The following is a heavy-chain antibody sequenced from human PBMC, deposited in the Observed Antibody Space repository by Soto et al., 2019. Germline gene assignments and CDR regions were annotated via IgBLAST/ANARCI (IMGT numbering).Heavy chain of an antibody. D-gene: IGHD3-16*02. Sequence: ASVKVSCRASGYTFTSYGISWVRQAPGQGLEWMGWISAYNGNTSYAQKLQGRVTMTTDTSTSTAYMELRSLRSDDTAVYYCARGPSAYYDYVWGSYRYDNWFDPWGQGTLVTVSS. J-gene: IGHJ5*02. V-gene: IGHV1-18*01. CDR1: GYTFTSYG. CDR2: ISAYNGNT. CDR3: ARGPSAYYDYVWGSYRYDNWFDP.